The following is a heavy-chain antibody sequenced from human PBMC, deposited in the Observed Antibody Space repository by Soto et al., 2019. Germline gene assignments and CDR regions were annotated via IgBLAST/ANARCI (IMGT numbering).Heavy chain of an antibody. CDR3: ARYVPLATPGPQCMDA. Sequence: ETXSLTCTVAGRSVRSDDYYWSSIRQTPGKVLEWIGNIYYNGGTKYNPSLKSRVTISVDTSKNQFSLKLSSVTAADTAVYYCARYVPLATPGPQCMDAWPQGTTVTVSS. D-gene: IGHD3-10*02. CDR1: GRSVRSDDYY. V-gene: IGHV4-61*08. CDR2: IYYNGGT. J-gene: IGHJ6*02.